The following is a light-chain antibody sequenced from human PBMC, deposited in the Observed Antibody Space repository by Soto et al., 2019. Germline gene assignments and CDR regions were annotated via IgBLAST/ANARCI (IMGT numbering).Light chain of an antibody. J-gene: IGKJ1*01. CDR3: QQYNSFIWT. V-gene: IGKV3-11*01. Sequence: EIVLTQSPATLSLSPGERASLTCRASQSVSNFLAWYQHKPGQAPRLLIYDASVRATGVPARFSGSGSGTDFSLTISSLEPEDFATYYCQQYNSFIWTFGRGAKVDNK. CDR2: DAS. CDR1: QSVSNF.